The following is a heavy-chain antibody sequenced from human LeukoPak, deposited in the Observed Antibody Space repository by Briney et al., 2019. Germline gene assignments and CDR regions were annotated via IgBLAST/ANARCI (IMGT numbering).Heavy chain of an antibody. CDR1: GGSISSYY. J-gene: IGHJ5*02. Sequence: SETLSLTCTVSGGSISSYYWSWIRQPPGKGLEWIGYIYYSGSTNYNPSLKSRVTISVDTSKNQFSLKLSSVTAADTAVYYCARHGALGYCSSTSCPNWFDPWGQGTLVTVSP. CDR2: IYYSGST. V-gene: IGHV4-59*08. CDR3: ARHGALGYCSSTSCPNWFDP. D-gene: IGHD2-2*01.